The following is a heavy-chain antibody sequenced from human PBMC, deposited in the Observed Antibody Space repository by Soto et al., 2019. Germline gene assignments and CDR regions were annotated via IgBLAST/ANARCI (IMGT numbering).Heavy chain of an antibody. V-gene: IGHV3-49*03. CDR3: TRGEDTSCRPLIDV. J-gene: IGHJ6*02. Sequence: PGGSLRLSCTTSGFTFGDYDMCWIRQAPGKGLEWVGVLRSKAYVRTKHYAASVKGRFTISGADSISIPHLQMNSLKTEDTAGYYGTRGEDTSCRPLIDVWGQGTTVTVSS. CDR1: GFTFGDYD. D-gene: IGHD2-15*01. CDR2: LRSKAYVRTK.